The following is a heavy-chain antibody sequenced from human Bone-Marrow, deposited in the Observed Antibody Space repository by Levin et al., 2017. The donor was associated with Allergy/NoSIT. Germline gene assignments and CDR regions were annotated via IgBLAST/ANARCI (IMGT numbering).Heavy chain of an antibody. CDR3: ARLRAGWAINDAFDI. J-gene: IGHJ3*02. CDR2: IYYSGST. Sequence: PSETLSLTCTVSGGSISPDYWSWIRQPPGKGLEWIGYIYYSGSTDYNPSLKSRVSISVDTSKNYFSLKLSSVTAADTAVYYCARLRAGWAINDAFDIWGQGTMVTVSS. V-gene: IGHV4-59*01. D-gene: IGHD6-19*01. CDR1: GGSISPDY.